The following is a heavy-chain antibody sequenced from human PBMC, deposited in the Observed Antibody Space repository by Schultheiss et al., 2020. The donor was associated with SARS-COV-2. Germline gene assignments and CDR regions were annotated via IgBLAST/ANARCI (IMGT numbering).Heavy chain of an antibody. CDR1: GYTFTGYY. Sequence: ASVKVSCKASGYTFTGYYMHWVRQAPGQGLEWMGWISAYNGNTNYAQKLQGRVTMTTDTSTSTAYMELRSLRSDDTAVYYCARVTPEWELSPFAEYFQHWGQGTLVTVSS. CDR2: ISAYNGNT. J-gene: IGHJ1*01. V-gene: IGHV1-18*04. D-gene: IGHD1-26*01. CDR3: ARVTPEWELSPFAEYFQH.